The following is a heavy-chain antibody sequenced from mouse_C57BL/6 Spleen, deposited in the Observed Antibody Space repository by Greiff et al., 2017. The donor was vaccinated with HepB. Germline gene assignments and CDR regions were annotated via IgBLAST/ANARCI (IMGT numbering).Heavy chain of an antibody. CDR1: GFTFSSYA. Sequence: EVKVEESGGGLVKPGGSLKLSCAASGFTFSSYAMSWVRQTPEKRLEWVATISDGGSYTYYPDNVKGRFTISRDNAKNNLYLQMSHLKSEDTAMYYCAREFTSWYFDVWGTGTTVTVSS. D-gene: IGHD5-1*01. CDR3: AREFTSWYFDV. V-gene: IGHV5-4*01. CDR2: ISDGGSYT. J-gene: IGHJ1*03.